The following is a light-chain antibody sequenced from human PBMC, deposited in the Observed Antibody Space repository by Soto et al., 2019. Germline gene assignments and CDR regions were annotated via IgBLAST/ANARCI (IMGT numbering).Light chain of an antibody. Sequence: DIQMTQSPSTLSASVRDRVTITCRASQSFSSRLAWYQQKPGKAPKLLIYDAYSLESGVPSRFSGSESGTEFTLTISSLQPDDFATYYCQQYNSYPWTVGQGTKVDSK. J-gene: IGKJ1*01. CDR3: QQYNSYPWT. CDR1: QSFSSR. CDR2: DAY. V-gene: IGKV1-5*01.